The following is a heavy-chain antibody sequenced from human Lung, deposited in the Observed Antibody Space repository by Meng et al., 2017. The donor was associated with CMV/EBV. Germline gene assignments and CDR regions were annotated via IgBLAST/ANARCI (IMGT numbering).Heavy chain of an antibody. CDR2: IRYDGSNK. CDR3: AKVPGYGDYAAYFDY. V-gene: IGHV3-30*02. J-gene: IGHJ4*02. Sequence: QVQLVESGXGVVQPGXFLRLSSAASGFTFGSYGMHWVRQAPGKGLEWVAFIRYDGSNKYYADSVKGRFTISRDNSKNTLYLQMNSLRAEDTAVYYCAKVPGYGDYAAYFDYWGQGTLVNVSS. CDR1: GFTFGSYG. D-gene: IGHD4-17*01.